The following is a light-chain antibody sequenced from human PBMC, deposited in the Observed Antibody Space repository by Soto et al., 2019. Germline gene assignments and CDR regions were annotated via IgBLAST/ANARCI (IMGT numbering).Light chain of an antibody. CDR3: QQYDNYLT. Sequence: DIQMTQSPSTLSASVGDRVTITCRASQSVRTWLAWFQQKPGKAPKLLIYKATTLESGVPSRFSGSGSGTEFTLTISSLQPDDFATYYCQQYDNYLTFGRGTKV. CDR1: QSVRTW. J-gene: IGKJ1*01. V-gene: IGKV1-5*03. CDR2: KAT.